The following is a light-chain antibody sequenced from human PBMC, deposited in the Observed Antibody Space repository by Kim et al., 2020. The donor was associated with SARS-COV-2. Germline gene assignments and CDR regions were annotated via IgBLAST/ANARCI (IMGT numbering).Light chain of an antibody. CDR1: SLRSYY. J-gene: IGLJ2*01. Sequence: VALGQTVRITCQGNSLRSYYATCYQQKPGQAPILFIYGKNNRPSGIPDRFSGSSSGNTASLTITGTQAGDEADYYCNSRDSNDNVVFGGGTQLTVL. CDR2: GKN. V-gene: IGLV3-19*01. CDR3: NSRDSNDNVV.